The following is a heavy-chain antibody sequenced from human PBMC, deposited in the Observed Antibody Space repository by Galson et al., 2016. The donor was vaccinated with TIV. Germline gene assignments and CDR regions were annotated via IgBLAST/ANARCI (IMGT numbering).Heavy chain of an antibody. D-gene: IGHD6-19*01. J-gene: IGHJ4*02. CDR3: ARDPTVAGYPFDY. Sequence: SLRLSCAASGFIFSSFPMHWVRQVPGKGLEWVALILYDGTTKQYADSVKGRFTISRDNSKKTVYLQMNSLRPEDTAVYYCARDPTVAGYPFDYWGQGTLVTVSS. CDR2: ILYDGTTK. CDR1: GFIFSSFP. V-gene: IGHV3-30-3*01.